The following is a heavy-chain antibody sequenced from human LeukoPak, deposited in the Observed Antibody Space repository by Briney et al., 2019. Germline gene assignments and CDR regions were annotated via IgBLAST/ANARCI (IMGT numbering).Heavy chain of an antibody. V-gene: IGHV4-59*12. D-gene: IGHD3-10*01. Sequence: PSETLSLTCTVSGGSISSYYWSWIRQPPGKGLEWIGEIYHSGSTNYNPSLKSRVTISVDTSKNQFSLKLSSVTAADTAVYYCARARMVRGVTTVEWFDPWGQGTLVTVSS. CDR2: IYHSGST. J-gene: IGHJ5*02. CDR3: ARARMVRGVTTVEWFDP. CDR1: GGSISSYY.